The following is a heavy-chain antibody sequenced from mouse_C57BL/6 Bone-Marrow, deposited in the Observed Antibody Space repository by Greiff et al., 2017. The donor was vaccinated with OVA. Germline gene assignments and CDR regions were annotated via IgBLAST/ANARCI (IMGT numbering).Heavy chain of an antibody. V-gene: IGHV1-72*01. D-gene: IGHD1-1*01. CDR1: GYTFTSYW. CDR3: ARYVYYYGSSFDY. Sequence: QVQLKQPGAELVKPGASVKLSCKASGYTFTSYWMHWVKQRPGRGLEWIGRIDPNSGGTKYNEKFKSKATLTVDKPSSTAYMQLSSLTSEDSAVYYCARYVYYYGSSFDYWGQGTTLTVSS. J-gene: IGHJ2*01. CDR2: IDPNSGGT.